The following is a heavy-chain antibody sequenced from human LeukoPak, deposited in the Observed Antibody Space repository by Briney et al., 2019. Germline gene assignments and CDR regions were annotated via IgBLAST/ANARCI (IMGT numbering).Heavy chain of an antibody. V-gene: IGHV3-30-3*01. CDR1: IFTFSNYA. CDR2: MSYDGSSK. J-gene: IGHJ4*02. Sequence: GGSLRLSCAASIFTFSNYAMHWVRQAPGKGLEWVAVMSYDGSSKYYADSVKGRFTISRDNSKKMMYLQMNNLRAEDTALYYCARQKDIVVVVTTTGSFDYWGQGTLVTVSS. D-gene: IGHD2-15*01. CDR3: ARQKDIVVVVTTTGSFDY.